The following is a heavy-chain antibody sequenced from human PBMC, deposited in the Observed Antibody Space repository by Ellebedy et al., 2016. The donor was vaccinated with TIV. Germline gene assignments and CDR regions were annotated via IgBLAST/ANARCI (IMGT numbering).Heavy chain of an antibody. CDR1: GFTFSSYS. Sequence: GESLKISCAASGFTFSSYSMNWVRQAPGKGLEWVSYISSSSSTIHYADSVKGRFTISRDNAKNSLYLQMNSLRGEDTAVYYCARGLTMYYFDYWGQGTLVTVSS. CDR3: ARGLTMYYFDY. V-gene: IGHV3-48*01. CDR2: ISSSSSTI. D-gene: IGHD3-10*02. J-gene: IGHJ4*02.